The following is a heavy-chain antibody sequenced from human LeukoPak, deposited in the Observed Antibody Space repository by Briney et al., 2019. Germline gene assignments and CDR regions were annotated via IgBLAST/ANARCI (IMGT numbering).Heavy chain of an antibody. CDR2: TSYDGSNK. Sequence: PGGSLRLSCAGSGFTLSTYGMHWVRQAPGKGLEWVAVTSYDGSNKYYADSVKGRFSISRDNSKNTLYLQMNSLRTEDTAVYYCAKDSAGRYCSITSCNFFDYWGQGTLVTVSS. D-gene: IGHD2-2*01. CDR1: GFTLSTYG. V-gene: IGHV3-30*18. CDR3: AKDSAGRYCSITSCNFFDY. J-gene: IGHJ4*02.